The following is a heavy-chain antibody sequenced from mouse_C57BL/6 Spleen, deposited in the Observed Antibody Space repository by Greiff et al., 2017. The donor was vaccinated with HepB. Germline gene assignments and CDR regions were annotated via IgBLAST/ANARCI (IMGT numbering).Heavy chain of an antibody. J-gene: IGHJ4*01. CDR1: GYNFTSYW. CDR3: AGIYDYDGDYYAIDY. V-gene: IGHV1-55*01. Sequence: QVQLQQSGAELVKPGASVKMSCKASGYNFTSYWMTWVKQRPGQGLEWIGEIYPGSGSTNYNEKFKSKATLTVDTSSSTAYMQLSSMTSEDSAVYYCAGIYDYDGDYYAIDYWGQGTSVTVSS. D-gene: IGHD2-4*01. CDR2: IYPGSGST.